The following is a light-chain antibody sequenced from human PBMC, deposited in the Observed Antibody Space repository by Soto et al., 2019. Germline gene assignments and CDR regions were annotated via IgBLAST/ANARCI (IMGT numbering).Light chain of an antibody. J-gene: IGLJ1*01. CDR2: RNN. V-gene: IGLV1-47*01. CDR1: SSNIGSNY. CDR3: AAWDDSLSGYV. Sequence: SVLTQPPSASGTPGQRVTISCSGSSSNIGSNYVYWYQQLPGTAPKLLIYRNNQRPSGVPDRFSGSKSGTSASLAISGLRSEDEADYYCAAWDDSLSGYVFGTGTKDTDL.